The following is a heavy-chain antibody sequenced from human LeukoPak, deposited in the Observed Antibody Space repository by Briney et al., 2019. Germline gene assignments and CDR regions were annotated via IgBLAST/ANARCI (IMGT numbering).Heavy chain of an antibody. CDR3: ARAASWSPIGDSYYCMDA. CDR1: GYTFNSYD. CDR2: MNPNSGNT. Sequence: ASVKVSCKASGYTFNSYDINWVRQATGQGLEWMGWMNPNSGNTGYAQRFQGRVTMTRNTSISTAYVELSSLRSDDTAVYYCARAASWSPIGDSYYCMDAWGKGTTVTISS. V-gene: IGHV1-8*01. J-gene: IGHJ6*03. D-gene: IGHD6-13*01.